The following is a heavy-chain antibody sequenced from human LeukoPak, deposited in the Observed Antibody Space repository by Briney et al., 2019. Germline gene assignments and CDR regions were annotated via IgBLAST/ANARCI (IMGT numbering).Heavy chain of an antibody. CDR1: GYTFTSYG. Sequence: GASVKVSCKASGYTFTSYGISWVRQAPGQGLEWMGCISAYNGNTNYAQKLQGRVTMTTDTSTSTAYMELRSLRSDDTAVYYCAREVPNYDFWSGYHYYFDYWGQGTLVTVSS. D-gene: IGHD3-3*01. V-gene: IGHV1-18*01. CDR3: AREVPNYDFWSGYHYYFDY. CDR2: ISAYNGNT. J-gene: IGHJ4*02.